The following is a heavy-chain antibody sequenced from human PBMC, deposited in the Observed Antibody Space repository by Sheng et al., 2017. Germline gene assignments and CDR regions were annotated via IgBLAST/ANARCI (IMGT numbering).Heavy chain of an antibody. J-gene: IGHJ5*02. V-gene: IGHV4-4*07. CDR2: ISATGST. CDR3: ARGTSTCGGDCSNNYFDP. D-gene: IGHD2-21*02. Sequence: QVQLQESGPGLVKPSETLSLTCTVSGGSIGNYFWSWIRRPAGKGLEWIGRISATGSTRYNPFLESRLTMSVDTSKNQFSLNLASVTAADTAVYYCARGTSTCGGDCSNNYFDPWGQGTLVTVSS. CDR1: GGSIGNYF.